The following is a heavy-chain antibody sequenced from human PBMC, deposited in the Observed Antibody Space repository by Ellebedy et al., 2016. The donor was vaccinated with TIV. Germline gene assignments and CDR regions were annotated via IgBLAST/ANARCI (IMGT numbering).Heavy chain of an antibody. CDR2: INSDGSST. V-gene: IGHV3-74*01. J-gene: IGHJ4*02. Sequence: PGGSLRLSCAASGFTFSRHWMHWIRQAPGKGPVWVSRINSDGSSTTYADSVKGRFTISRDNAKNTLYLQMNSLRAEDTAVYYCARHVAREGYNRWGQGTLVTVSS. CDR1: GFTFSRHW. D-gene: IGHD5-24*01. CDR3: ARHVAREGYNR.